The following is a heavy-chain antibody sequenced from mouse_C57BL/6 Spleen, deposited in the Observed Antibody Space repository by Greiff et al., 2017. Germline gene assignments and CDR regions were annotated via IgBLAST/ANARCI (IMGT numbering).Heavy chain of an antibody. J-gene: IGHJ4*01. D-gene: IGHD2-1*01. Sequence: EVKLMESGGGLVKPGGSLKLSCAASGFTFSDYGMHWVRQAPEKGLEWVAYICSDSSTIYYADTVKGQFTISRDNAKNTLFLQMTSLRSEDTAMYYCAKEDYGNYYAMDYWGQGTSVTVSS. CDR3: AKEDYGNYYAMDY. V-gene: IGHV5-17*01. CDR2: ICSDSSTI. CDR1: GFTFSDYG.